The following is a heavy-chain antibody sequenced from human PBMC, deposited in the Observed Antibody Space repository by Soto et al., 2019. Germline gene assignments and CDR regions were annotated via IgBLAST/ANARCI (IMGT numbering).Heavy chain of an antibody. D-gene: IGHD3-16*02. CDR1: SGSISSSSYY. J-gene: IGHJ4*02. CDR3: ARRFSFGGVIVTYFDY. CDR2: IYYSGST. V-gene: IGHV4-39*01. Sequence: QLQLQESGPGLVKPSETLSLTCTVSSGSISSSSYYWGWIRQPPGKGLEWIGSIYYSGSTYYNPSLKSRVTISVDTSKNQFSLKLSSVTAADTAVYYCARRFSFGGVIVTYFDYWGQGTLVTVSS.